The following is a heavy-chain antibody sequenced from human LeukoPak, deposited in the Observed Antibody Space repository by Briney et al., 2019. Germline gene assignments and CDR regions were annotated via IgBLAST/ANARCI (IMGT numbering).Heavy chain of an antibody. CDR3: ARGKGGSYILDY. D-gene: IGHD1-26*01. CDR1: GFTFSSYE. V-gene: IGHV3-48*03. Sequence: PGGSLRLSCSASGFTFSSYEMNWVRQAPGKGLEWVSYISSSGSTIYYADSVKGRFTISRDNAKNSLYLQMNSLRAEDTAVYYCARGKGGSYILDYWGQGTLVTVSS. J-gene: IGHJ4*02. CDR2: ISSSGSTI.